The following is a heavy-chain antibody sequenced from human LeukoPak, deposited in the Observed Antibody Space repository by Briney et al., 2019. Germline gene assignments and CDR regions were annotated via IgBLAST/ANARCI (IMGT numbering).Heavy chain of an antibody. CDR1: GYIFTGYY. Sequence: GASVKVSCKASGYIFTGYYMHWVRQAPGQGLEWMGWINPNSGDTNYAQKFQGRVTMTRDTSTSTAYMELSRLRSDDTAVYYCGVLSGYDYSGWPTVTTKPDYWGQGTLVTVSS. D-gene: IGHD5-12*01. J-gene: IGHJ4*02. CDR2: INPNSGDT. CDR3: GVLSGYDYSGWPTVTTKPDY. V-gene: IGHV1-2*02.